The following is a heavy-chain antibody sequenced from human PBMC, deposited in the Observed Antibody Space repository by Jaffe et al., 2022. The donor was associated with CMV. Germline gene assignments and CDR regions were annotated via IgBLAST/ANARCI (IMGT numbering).Heavy chain of an antibody. J-gene: IGHJ2*01. V-gene: IGHV1-46*01. D-gene: IGHD2-2*01. CDR2: INPSGGST. CDR3: ARVPVPAANWYFDL. Sequence: QVQLVQSGAEVKKPGAAVKVSCKASGYTFTSHYMHWVRQAPGQGPEWMGLINPSGGSTNYAQKFQGRVTMTRDTSTSTVYMELSSLRSEDTAVYYCARVPVPAANWYFDLWGRGTLVTVSS. CDR1: GYTFTSHY.